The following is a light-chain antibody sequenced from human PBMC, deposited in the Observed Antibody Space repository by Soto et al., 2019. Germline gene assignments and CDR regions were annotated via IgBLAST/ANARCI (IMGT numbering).Light chain of an antibody. CDR1: SSDVGGSNY. V-gene: IGLV2-14*01. CDR2: EVS. J-gene: IGLJ1*01. CDR3: SSYTSSSTLGV. Sequence: QSALTQPASVSGSPGQSITISCTGTSSDVGGSNYVSWYQHHPGKAPKLMIYEVSNRPSGVSNRFSGSKSGNTASLTISGLQAEDEADYYCSSYTSSSTLGVFGTGTKVTVL.